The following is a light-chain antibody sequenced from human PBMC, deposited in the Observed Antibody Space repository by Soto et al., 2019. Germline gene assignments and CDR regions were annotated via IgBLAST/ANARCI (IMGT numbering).Light chain of an antibody. CDR1: EDIRTW. V-gene: IGKV1-5*03. Sequence: DIQMTQSPSTLSASVGDRVTITCRASEDIRTWLAWYQQKPGKAPKLLIYSASSLETGVPSRFSGSGSGTDFTLTISSLQPDDFAAYYCQQYYSYPLTFGGGTKVDIK. CDR2: SAS. CDR3: QQYYSYPLT. J-gene: IGKJ4*01.